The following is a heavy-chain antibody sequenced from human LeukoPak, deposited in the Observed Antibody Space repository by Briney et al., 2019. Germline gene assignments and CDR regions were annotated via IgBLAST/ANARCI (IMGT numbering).Heavy chain of an antibody. V-gene: IGHV3-23*01. CDR2: ISGSGGST. CDR3: ARDVWFDP. J-gene: IGHJ5*02. Sequence: GGSLRLSCAASGFTFSSHARSWVRQAPGKGLEWVSAISGSGGSTYYADSVKGRFTISRDNAKNSLYLQMNSLRAEDTAVYYCARDVWFDPWGQGTLITVSS. CDR1: GFTFSSHA.